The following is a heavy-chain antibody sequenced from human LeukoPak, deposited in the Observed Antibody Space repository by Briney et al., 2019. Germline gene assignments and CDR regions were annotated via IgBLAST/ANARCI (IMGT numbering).Heavy chain of an antibody. Sequence: GGSLRLSCAASGFTFSTYAMSWVRRAPGKGLEWVSAISRGGDKTWYTDSVKGRFTISRDNSKNTLYLQVNSLRAEDTAVYYCAKGGKWDVTPFDYWGQGTLVTVSS. J-gene: IGHJ4*02. CDR1: GFTFSTYA. CDR3: AKGGKWDVTPFDY. D-gene: IGHD1-26*01. CDR2: ISRGGDKT. V-gene: IGHV3-23*01.